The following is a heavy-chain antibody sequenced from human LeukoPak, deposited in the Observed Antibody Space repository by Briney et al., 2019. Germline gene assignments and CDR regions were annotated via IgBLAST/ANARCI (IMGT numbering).Heavy chain of an antibody. V-gene: IGHV3-33*01. D-gene: IGHD3-10*01. J-gene: IGHJ4*02. CDR1: GFTFSSFG. CDR2: VWYDGSKR. Sequence: GGSLRLSCAASGFTFSSFGMHWVRQAPGKGLEWVAIVWYDGSKRYYADSVKGRFTISRDDSENTLYLQMNSLRAEDTAVYYCARDGKGFGELLYWGQGTLVTVSS. CDR3: ARDGKGFGELLY.